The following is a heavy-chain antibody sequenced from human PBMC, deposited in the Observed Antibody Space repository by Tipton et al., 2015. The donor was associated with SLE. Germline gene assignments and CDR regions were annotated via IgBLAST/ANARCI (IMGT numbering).Heavy chain of an antibody. Sequence: TLSLTCTVSGGSISSSSYYWGWIRQPPGKGLEWIGNIYYSGSTNYNPSLKSRVTISVDTSKNQFSLRLSSVTAADTAVYYCATLKQGYYAVAMSYFDYWGQGTLVTVSS. V-gene: IGHV4-39*01. CDR3: ATLKQGYYAVAMSYFDY. D-gene: IGHD3-22*01. CDR2: IYYSGST. J-gene: IGHJ4*02. CDR1: GGSISSSSYY.